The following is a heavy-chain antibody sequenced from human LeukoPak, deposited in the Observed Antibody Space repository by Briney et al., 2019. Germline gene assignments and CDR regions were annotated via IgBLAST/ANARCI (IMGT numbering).Heavy chain of an antibody. D-gene: IGHD2-21*01. CDR1: GFTFGDYY. Sequence: GGSLRLSCAASGFTFGDYYMSWIRQAPGKGLEWVSYISNSGNTIKEADSVRGRLTISRDNAQNSLFLQMKSLRADDTAVYYCAGYRVIMNDYFDSWGQGTMVTVSS. V-gene: IGHV3-11*01. CDR3: AGYRVIMNDYFDS. CDR2: ISNSGNTI. J-gene: IGHJ4*02.